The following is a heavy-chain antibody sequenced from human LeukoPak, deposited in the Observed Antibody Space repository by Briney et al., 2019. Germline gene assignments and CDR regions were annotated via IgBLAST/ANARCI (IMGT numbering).Heavy chain of an antibody. J-gene: IGHJ6*02. V-gene: IGHV1-18*01. Sequence: ASVTVSCKTSGYTFTNYGISGVRQAPGQGLEWMGWISAYNGNTAYAQNLQGRVTMTTDTSTTTAYMELRSLGSDDTAVYYCAREIVVVEAAKHYYGMDVWGPGTTVTVSS. CDR1: GYTFTNYG. CDR3: AREIVVVEAAKHYYGMDV. CDR2: ISAYNGNT. D-gene: IGHD2-15*01.